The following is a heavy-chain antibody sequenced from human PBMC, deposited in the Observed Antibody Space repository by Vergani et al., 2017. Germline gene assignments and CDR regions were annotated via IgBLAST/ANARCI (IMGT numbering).Heavy chain of an antibody. Sequence: QLQLQESGPGLVKPSETLSLTCTVSGGSISSSSYYWGWIRQPPGKGLEWIGSIYYSGSTYYNPSLKSRVTISVDTSKNQFSLKLSSVTAADTAVYYCARLLYDILTTDWGQGTLVTVSS. V-gene: IGHV4-39*01. CDR2: IYYSGST. CDR3: ARLLYDILTTD. D-gene: IGHD3-9*01. J-gene: IGHJ4*02. CDR1: GGSISSSSYY.